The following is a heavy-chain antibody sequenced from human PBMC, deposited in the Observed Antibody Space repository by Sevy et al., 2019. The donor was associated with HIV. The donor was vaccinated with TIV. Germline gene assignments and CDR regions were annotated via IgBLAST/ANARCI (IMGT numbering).Heavy chain of an antibody. J-gene: IGHJ6*02. CDR1: GYTFSRYA. CDR2: ISPYDGNV. Sequence: ASVKVSCKASGYTFSRYAISWVRQAPGQGLEWMGWISPYDGNVNYAQKFQDRVTLTTDTSTTTAYMDLGSLRSDDTAVYYCTRDYYYGSGSYSYYYVMDVWGQGTTVTVSS. D-gene: IGHD3-10*01. V-gene: IGHV1-18*01. CDR3: TRDYYYGSGSYSYYYVMDV.